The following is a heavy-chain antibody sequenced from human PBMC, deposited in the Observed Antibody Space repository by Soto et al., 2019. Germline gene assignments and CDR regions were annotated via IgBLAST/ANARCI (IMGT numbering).Heavy chain of an antibody. V-gene: IGHV1-69*01. J-gene: IGHJ4*02. CDR2: IIPIFGTA. CDR1: GGTFSSYA. Sequence: QVQLVQSGAEVKKPGSSVKVSCKASGGTFSSYAINWVRQAPGQGLEWMGGIIPIFGTANYAQKFQGRVTITAGESTSTAYMELSSLRSEDTAVYYCARDRGAYSNSWAFDYWGQGTLVTVSS. D-gene: IGHD6-13*01. CDR3: ARDRGAYSNSWAFDY.